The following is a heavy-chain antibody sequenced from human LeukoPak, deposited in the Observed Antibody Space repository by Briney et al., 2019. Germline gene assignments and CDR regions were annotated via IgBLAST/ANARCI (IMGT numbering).Heavy chain of an antibody. V-gene: IGHV3-23*01. CDR2: ISANARNT. Sequence: GGSLRPSCAASGFTSSDYALSWVRQAPGKGLEWVSTISANARNTYYADSVGGRFAISRDSSKNTLSLQMNSLRAEDTALYYCAKGQWELSVQSAFDIWGQGTMVTVSS. CDR1: GFTSSDYA. D-gene: IGHD1-26*01. J-gene: IGHJ3*02. CDR3: AKGQWELSVQSAFDI.